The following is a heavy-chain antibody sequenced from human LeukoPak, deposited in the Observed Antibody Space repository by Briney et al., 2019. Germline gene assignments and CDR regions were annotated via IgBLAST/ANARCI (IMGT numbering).Heavy chain of an antibody. CDR2: INHRGST. D-gene: IGHD3-10*01. CDR1: VGSFSGYY. V-gene: IGHV4-34*01. CDR3: ARGYYGSGSHCCHMDV. Sequence: SETLSLTCAVYVGSFSGYYWSWIRQPPGKGLEWIGEINHRGSTNYNSSLKSRVTISVDTSKNQFSLKLSSVPAADTDVYYCARGYYGSGSHCCHMDVWGKGTTITVS. J-gene: IGHJ6*03.